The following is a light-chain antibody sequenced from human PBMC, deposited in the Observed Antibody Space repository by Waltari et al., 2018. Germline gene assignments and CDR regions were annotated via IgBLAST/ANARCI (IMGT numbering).Light chain of an antibody. J-gene: IGLJ2*01. CDR1: SSSIGAGYD. V-gene: IGLV1-40*01. CDR2: DNN. CDR3: QSYDSSLSGSV. Sequence: QSVLTQPPSVSGAPGQRVTISCTGSSSSIGAGYDVNWYQQLPGTAPKLLIYDNNNRPSGVPDRFSGSKSGTSASLAITGLQAEDEADYYCQSYDSSLSGSVFGGGTILTVL.